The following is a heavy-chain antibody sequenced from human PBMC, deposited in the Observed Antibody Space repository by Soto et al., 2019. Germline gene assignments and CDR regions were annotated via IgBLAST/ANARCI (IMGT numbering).Heavy chain of an antibody. V-gene: IGHV3-30*04. CDR3: ARGWNNPGYLDS. D-gene: IGHD1-1*01. CDR1: GFDFSRYA. Sequence: QVRLVESGGGAVQPGRSLRLSCAASGFDFSRYAMHWVRQAPGKGLEWMAVIAYDGSGESYSDSVKGRFTISRDNAIDILYLQMSSRRTDDTAIYYCARGWNNPGYLDSWGLGTLVTVSS. CDR2: IAYDGSGE. J-gene: IGHJ4*02.